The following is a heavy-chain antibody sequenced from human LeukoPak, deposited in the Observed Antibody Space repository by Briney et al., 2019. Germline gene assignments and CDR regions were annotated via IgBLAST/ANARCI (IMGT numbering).Heavy chain of an antibody. V-gene: IGHV1-8*02. Sequence: ASVKASRKASGDTFIINDINWVRQATGQGLEWMGWMNPNSGNTGYAQKFQGRVTMTRNISITTAYMELTDLRSEDTAVYYCARVTAAGTWTFDIWGQGTTVTVSS. CDR2: MNPNSGNT. CDR3: ARVTAAGTWTFDI. J-gene: IGHJ3*02. CDR1: GDTFIIND. D-gene: IGHD6-13*01.